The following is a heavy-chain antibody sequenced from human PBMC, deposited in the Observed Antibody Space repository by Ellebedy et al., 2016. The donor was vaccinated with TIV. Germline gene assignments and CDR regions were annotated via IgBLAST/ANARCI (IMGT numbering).Heavy chain of an antibody. Sequence: GESLKISCAASGFTFRSSWLSWVRQAPGKGLEWVANIKQDGTEKYYVDSVKGRFTISRDNAKNSLYLQMNSLGAEDTAMYYCARGYSGNYPKNDYWGQGTLVTVSS. CDR3: ARGYSGNYPKNDY. J-gene: IGHJ4*02. D-gene: IGHD1-26*01. CDR2: IKQDGTEK. V-gene: IGHV3-7*01. CDR1: GFTFRSSW.